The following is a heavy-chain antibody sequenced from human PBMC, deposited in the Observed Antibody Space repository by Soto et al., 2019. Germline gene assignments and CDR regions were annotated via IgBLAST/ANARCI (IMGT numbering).Heavy chain of an antibody. Sequence: GSLRLSCTVSGFTVSTYWMRWVRQAQGKGLEWLANINQDANKKYYVESVKGRFTILGDSSKNALFLRMYSRRAEDTAVYYCAAYTASCHAVFDIWGQGTLVTVS. CDR2: INQDANKK. CDR3: AAYTASCHAVFDI. J-gene: IGHJ3*02. V-gene: IGHV3-7*01. D-gene: IGHD2-2*02. CDR1: GFTVSTYW.